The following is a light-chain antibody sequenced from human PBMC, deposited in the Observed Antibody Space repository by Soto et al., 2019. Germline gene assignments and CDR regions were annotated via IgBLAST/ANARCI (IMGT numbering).Light chain of an antibody. V-gene: IGKV1-9*01. Sequence: DIQLTQSPSFLSASVGDRVTITCLASQGISSYLAWYQQKPGKAPKLLIYAASTLQSVFTSRFRGSGSGKEFTLTISSLQPEDFVTYYCQQLNSYPITFGHGTRLEIK. CDR1: QGISSY. J-gene: IGKJ5*01. CDR3: QQLNSYPIT. CDR2: AAS.